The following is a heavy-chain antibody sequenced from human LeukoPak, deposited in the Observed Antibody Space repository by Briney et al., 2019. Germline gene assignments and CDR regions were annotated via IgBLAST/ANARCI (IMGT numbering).Heavy chain of an antibody. V-gene: IGHV3-30*02. D-gene: IGHD2-15*01. CDR2: IRYDGSNK. J-gene: IGHJ4*02. CDR3: AKELPRGRLLDY. CDR1: GFTFSSYG. Sequence: GGSLRLSCAASGFTFSSYGMHWVRQAPRKGLEWVAFIRYDGSNKYYADPVKGRFTISRYNSKKTMYLQIYSLRSQHTAVYYCAKELPRGRLLDYWGQGTLVTVSS.